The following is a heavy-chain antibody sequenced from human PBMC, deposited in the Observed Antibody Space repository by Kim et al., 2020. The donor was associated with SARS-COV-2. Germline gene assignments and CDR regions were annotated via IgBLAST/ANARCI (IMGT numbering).Heavy chain of an antibody. D-gene: IGHD3-10*01. CDR1: GFTFSDHY. V-gene: IGHV3-72*01. CDR2: TRNKANSYTT. J-gene: IGHJ5*02. Sequence: GGSLRLSCAASGFTFSDHYMDWVRQAPGKGLEWVGRTRNKANSYTTEYAATVKGRFTIQRDESKNSLYLQMNSLKTEDTAVYYWCITMVRGGWFDPWGQGTLVTVSS. CDR3: CITMVRGGWFDP.